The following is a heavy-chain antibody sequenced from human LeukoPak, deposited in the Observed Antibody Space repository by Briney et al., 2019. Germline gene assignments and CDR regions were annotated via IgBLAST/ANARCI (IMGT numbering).Heavy chain of an antibody. V-gene: IGHV3-53*01. J-gene: IGHJ4*02. CDR3: AKDRTPLY. CDR1: GGSISSDY. CDR2: MYSGGST. Sequence: ETLSLTCTVSGGSISSDYMSWVRQAPGKGLEWVSVMYSGGSTHYTDSVKGRFTISRDNSKNTLYLQMNSLRAEDTAVYYCAKDRTPLYWGQGTLVTVSS. D-gene: IGHD1-14*01.